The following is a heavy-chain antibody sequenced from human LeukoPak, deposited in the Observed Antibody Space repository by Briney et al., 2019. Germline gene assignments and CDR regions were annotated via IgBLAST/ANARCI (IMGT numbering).Heavy chain of an antibody. J-gene: IGHJ6*03. CDR2: IKSKTDGGTT. Sequence: PGGSLRLSCAASGFTFSNAWMSWVRQAPGKGLEWVGRIKSKTDGGTTDYAAPVKGRFTISRDDSKNTLYLQMNSLKTEDTAVYYCTTDKSMGYYYYMDVWGKGTTVTVSS. V-gene: IGHV3-15*01. CDR1: GFTFSNAW. CDR3: TTDKSMGYYYYMDV. D-gene: IGHD6-6*01.